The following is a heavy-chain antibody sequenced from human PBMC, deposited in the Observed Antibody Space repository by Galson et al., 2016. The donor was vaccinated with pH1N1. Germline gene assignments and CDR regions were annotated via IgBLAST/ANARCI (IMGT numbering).Heavy chain of an antibody. Sequence: SVKVSCKASGYTFTSYYFHWVRQASGLGLQWMGVINPIGGMATYTQNFQDRLTMTVDASTSTVYMELTSLRSEDTAVYYCVRDLGRLRDFWGQGTLVTVSS. CDR2: INPIGGMA. CDR3: VRDLGRLRDF. V-gene: IGHV1-46*01. D-gene: IGHD1-26*01. J-gene: IGHJ4*02. CDR1: GYTFTSYY.